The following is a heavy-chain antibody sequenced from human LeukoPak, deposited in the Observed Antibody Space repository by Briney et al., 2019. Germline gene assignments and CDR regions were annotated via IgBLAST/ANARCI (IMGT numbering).Heavy chain of an antibody. J-gene: IGHJ4*02. CDR3: AKARSYSYGVGYFDY. Sequence: QPGASLRLSCAASGFTFSSYAMSWVRQAPGKGLEWVSAISGSGGSTYYADSVKGRFTISRDNSKNTLYLQMNNLRAGDTAVYYCAKARSYSYGVGYFDYWGQGTLVTVSS. D-gene: IGHD5-18*01. CDR1: GFTFSSYA. CDR2: ISGSGGST. V-gene: IGHV3-23*01.